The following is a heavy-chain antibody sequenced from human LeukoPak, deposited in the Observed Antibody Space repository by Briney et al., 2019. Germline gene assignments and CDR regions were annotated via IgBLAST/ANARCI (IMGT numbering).Heavy chain of an antibody. CDR1: GFTFSSYA. D-gene: IGHD6-13*01. V-gene: IGHV3-23*01. CDR2: ISGSGGST. Sequence: GGSLRLSCAASGFTFSSYAMSWVRQAPGKGLEWVSAISGSGGSTYYADSVKGRFTISRDNSKNTLYLQMNSLRAEDTAIYYCARGRYSSTTYYFDSWGQGTLVTVYS. J-gene: IGHJ4*02. CDR3: ARGRYSSTTYYFDS.